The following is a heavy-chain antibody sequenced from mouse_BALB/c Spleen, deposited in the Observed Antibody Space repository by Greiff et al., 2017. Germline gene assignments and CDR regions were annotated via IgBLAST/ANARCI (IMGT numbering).Heavy chain of an antibody. CDR2: ISYSGST. V-gene: IGHV3-2*02. D-gene: IGHD2-4*01. J-gene: IGHJ4*01. CDR3: ARLNYDYDEGAMDY. CDR1: GYSITSDYA. Sequence: VQLKESGPGLVKPSQSLSLTCTVTGYSITSDYAWNWIRQFPGNKLEWMGYISYSGSTSYNPSLKSRISITRDTSKNQFFLQLNSVTTEDTATYYCARLNYDYDEGAMDYWGQGTSVTVSS.